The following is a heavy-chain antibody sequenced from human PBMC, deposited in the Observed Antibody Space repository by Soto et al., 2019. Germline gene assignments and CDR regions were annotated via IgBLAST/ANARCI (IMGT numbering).Heavy chain of an antibody. Sequence: QVQLVQSGAEVKKPGSSAKVSCKASGGTFSSYAISWVRQAPGQGLEWMGGIIPISGTANYAQKFQGRVTITADESTNMELSSLRSEDTAVYYCARSQGSSTSLEIYYYYYYGMDVWGQGTTVTVSS. CDR3: ARSQGSSTSLEIYYYYYYGMDV. CDR1: GGTFSSYA. CDR2: IIPISGTA. D-gene: IGHD2-2*01. J-gene: IGHJ6*02. V-gene: IGHV1-69*01.